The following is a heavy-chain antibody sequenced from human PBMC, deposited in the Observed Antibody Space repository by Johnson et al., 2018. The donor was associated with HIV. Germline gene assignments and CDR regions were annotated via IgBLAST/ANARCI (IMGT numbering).Heavy chain of an antibody. Sequence: QVQLVESGGGVVQPGRSLRLSCAASGFTFSSYAMHWVRQAPGKGLEWVAVIWYDGSNKYYADSVKGRFTISRDNSKNTLYLQMNSLRAEDTAVYYCTTGPMGAFDIWGQGTMVTVSS. J-gene: IGHJ3*02. CDR2: IWYDGSNK. V-gene: IGHV3-33*08. CDR3: TTGPMGAFDI. D-gene: IGHD3-16*01. CDR1: GFTFSSYA.